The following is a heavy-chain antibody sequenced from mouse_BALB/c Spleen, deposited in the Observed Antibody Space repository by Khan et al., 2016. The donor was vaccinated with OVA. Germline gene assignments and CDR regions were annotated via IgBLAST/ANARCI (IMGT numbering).Heavy chain of an antibody. V-gene: IGHV6-6*02. CDR3: TKAVGGFAS. J-gene: IGHJ2*02. Sequence: EVQLQESGGGLVQPGGSMKLSCVASGFAFSNYWMNWVRQSPEKGLDWVAEIRLKSNNYATHYAESVKGRFTISRDDSKSSVYLQMNNLRAEDTGIYYCTKAVGGFASWGQGTSLTVSS. CDR2: IRLKSNNYAT. D-gene: IGHD1-1*02. CDR1: GFAFSNYW.